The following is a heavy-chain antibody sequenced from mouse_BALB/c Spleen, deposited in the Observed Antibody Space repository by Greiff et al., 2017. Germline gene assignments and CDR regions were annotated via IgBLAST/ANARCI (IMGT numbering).Heavy chain of an antibody. CDR1: GFSLTSYG. Sequence: VQLVESGPGLVQPSQSLSITCTVSGFSLTSYGVHWVRQSPGKGLEWLGVIWSGGSTDYNAAFISRLSISKDNSKSQVFFKMNSLQANDTAIYYCARNTDYYGYYAMDYWGQGTSVTVSS. J-gene: IGHJ4*01. CDR2: IWSGGST. V-gene: IGHV2-2*02. CDR3: ARNTDYYGYYAMDY. D-gene: IGHD1-2*01.